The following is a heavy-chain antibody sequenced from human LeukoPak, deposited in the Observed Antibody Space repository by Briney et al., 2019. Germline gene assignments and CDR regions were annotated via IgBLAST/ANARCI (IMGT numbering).Heavy chain of an antibody. CDR1: GFTFSSYA. D-gene: IGHD3-22*01. CDR3: ARDLDSSGYYRRD. J-gene: IGHJ4*02. Sequence: GGSLRLSCSASGFTFSSYAMHWVRQAPGKGLEYVSAISSNGGSTYYADSVKGRFTISRDNSKNTLYLQMSSLRSEDTAVYYCARDLDSSGYYRRDWGQGTLVTVSS. V-gene: IGHV3-64D*06. CDR2: ISSNGGST.